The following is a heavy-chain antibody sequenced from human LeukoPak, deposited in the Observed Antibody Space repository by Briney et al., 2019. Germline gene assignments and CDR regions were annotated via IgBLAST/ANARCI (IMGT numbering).Heavy chain of an antibody. V-gene: IGHV3-23*01. CDR2: ISGSGGST. Sequence: GGSLRLSCAASGFTFSSYAMSRVRQAPGKGLEWVSAISGSGGSTYYADSVKGRFTISRDNSKNTLYLQMNSLRAEDTAVYYCAKDPLRVTAIRNWFDPWGQGTLVTVSS. D-gene: IGHD2-21*02. J-gene: IGHJ5*02. CDR1: GFTFSSYA. CDR3: AKDPLRVTAIRNWFDP.